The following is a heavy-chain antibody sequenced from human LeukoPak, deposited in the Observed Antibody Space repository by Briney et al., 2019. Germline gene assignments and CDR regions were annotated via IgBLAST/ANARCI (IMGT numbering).Heavy chain of an antibody. V-gene: IGHV3-23*01. CDR1: GFTFNNYA. CDR2: ITINGGRT. Sequence: AGGSLRLSCAASGFTFNNYAMNWVRQAPGKGREWVSGITINGGRTYYADSVKGRFTISRDNSKNTLNLQMNSLRAEDTAVYYCAKDRGSGWFGSDYWGQGTLVTVSS. CDR3: AKDRGSGWFGSDY. J-gene: IGHJ4*02. D-gene: IGHD6-19*01.